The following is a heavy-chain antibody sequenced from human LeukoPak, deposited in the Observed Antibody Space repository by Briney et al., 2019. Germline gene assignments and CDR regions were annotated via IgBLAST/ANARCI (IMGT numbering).Heavy chain of an antibody. CDR3: ARTMIRARSGSWFDP. V-gene: IGHV1-8*01. CDR2: MNPNSGNT. J-gene: IGHJ5*02. Sequence: ASVNVSCKASGYTFTSYDIDWVRQAAGQGLEWMGWMNPNSGNTGYAQKFQGRVTMTRNTSISTAYMELSSLKSEDTAVYYCARTMIRARSGSWFDPWGQGTLVTVAS. CDR1: GYTFTSYD. D-gene: IGHD3-10*01.